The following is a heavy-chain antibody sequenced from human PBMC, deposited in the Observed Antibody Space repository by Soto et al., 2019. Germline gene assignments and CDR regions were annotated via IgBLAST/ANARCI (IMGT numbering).Heavy chain of an antibody. J-gene: IGHJ3*02. D-gene: IGHD5-12*01. CDR2: ISYDGSNK. CDR1: GFTFSSYG. Sequence: VQLVESGGGVVQPGRSLRLSCAASGFTFSSYGMHWVRQAPGKGLEWVAVISYDGSNKYYADSVKGRLTISRDNSKNTLYLQMNSLRGEDTAVYYGAKDNGSGCDWLRVGDASDIWGQGTMVTVSS. CDR3: AKDNGSGCDWLRVGDASDI. V-gene: IGHV3-30*18.